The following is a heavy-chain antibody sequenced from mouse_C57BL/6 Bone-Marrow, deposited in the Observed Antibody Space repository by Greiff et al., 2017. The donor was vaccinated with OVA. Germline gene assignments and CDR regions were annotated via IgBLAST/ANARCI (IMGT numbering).Heavy chain of an antibody. CDR2: IYPRSGNT. V-gene: IGHV1-81*01. CDR1: GYTFTSYG. J-gene: IGHJ3*01. Sequence: VQLQQSGAELARPGASVKLSCKASGYTFTSYGISWVKQRTGQGLEWIGEIYPRSGNTYYNEKFKGKATLTADKSSSTAYMELRSLRSEDSAVYFCARTFICDGYYAGFAYWGQGTLVTVSA. D-gene: IGHD2-3*01. CDR3: ARTFICDGYYAGFAY.